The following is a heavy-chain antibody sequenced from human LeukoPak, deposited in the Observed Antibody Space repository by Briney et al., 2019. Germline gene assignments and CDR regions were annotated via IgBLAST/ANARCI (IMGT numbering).Heavy chain of an antibody. CDR3: ARAFRCSGGRCYADY. CDR1: GYSFTSYW. V-gene: IGHV5-51*01. CDR2: IFPGDSDT. Sequence: GESLKISCKGSGYSFTSYWIGWVRQTPEKGLEWMGIIFPGDSDTRYSPSFEGQVTISADKSISTAYLQWSSLKASDTALYYCARAFRCSGGRCYADYWGQGTQVTVSS. D-gene: IGHD2-15*01. J-gene: IGHJ4*02.